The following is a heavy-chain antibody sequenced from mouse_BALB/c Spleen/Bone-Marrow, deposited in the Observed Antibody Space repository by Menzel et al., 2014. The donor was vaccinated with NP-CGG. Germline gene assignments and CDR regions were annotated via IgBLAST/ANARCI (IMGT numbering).Heavy chain of an antibody. CDR1: GFNIKDTY. J-gene: IGHJ1*01. D-gene: IGHD2-2*01. CDR3: ARVNPWYFDV. V-gene: IGHV14-3*02. Sequence: EVKLMESGAELVKPGASVKLSCTASGFNIKDTYIHWVMQRPEQGLAWIGRIDPASGDTKFDPKFQGKATITADTSSNTAYLQVTSLTSEDTAVYYCARVNPWYFDVWGAGTTVTFSS. CDR2: IDPASGDT.